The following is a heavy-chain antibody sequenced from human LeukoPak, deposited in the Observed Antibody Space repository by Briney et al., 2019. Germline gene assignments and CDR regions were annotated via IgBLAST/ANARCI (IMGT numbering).Heavy chain of an antibody. CDR1: GFTFNYYA. CDR2: VSGSGDPT. CDR3: AKDRRFLEWPSYYMDV. V-gene: IGHV3-23*01. Sequence: GGSLRLSCAASGFTFNYYAMTWVRQAPGKGLEWVPSVSGSGDPTSYADSVKGRFTISRDNSKNTLYLQMNSLRAEDTAVYYCAKDRRFLEWPSYYMDVWGKGTTVTVSS. J-gene: IGHJ6*03. D-gene: IGHD3-3*01.